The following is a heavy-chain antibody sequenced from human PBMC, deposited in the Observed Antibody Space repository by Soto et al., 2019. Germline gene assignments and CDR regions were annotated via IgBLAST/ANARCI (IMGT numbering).Heavy chain of an antibody. D-gene: IGHD3-10*01. J-gene: IGHJ5*02. Sequence: GGSLRLSCAASGFTFSNYWMSWVRQAPGKGLEWVANIKEDGSEKYYVDSVKGRFTISRDNAKKSLYVQMNSLRVEDTAVYYCRRGREKRSRWFVPWGQGTLVTVSS. V-gene: IGHV3-7*03. CDR1: GFTFSNYW. CDR3: RRGREKRSRWFVP. CDR2: IKEDGSEK.